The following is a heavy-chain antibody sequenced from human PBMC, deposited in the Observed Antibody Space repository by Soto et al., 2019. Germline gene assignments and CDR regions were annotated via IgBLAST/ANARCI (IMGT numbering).Heavy chain of an antibody. Sequence: PGGSLRLSCAVSGFTCSSYDMSWVRQAPGKGLEWVSTILVGGSTYYPDSVKGRFTISRDNSKNTVSLQMNSLTAGDTAVYYCAKATATGGGAFDICGQGTMVTVSS. D-gene: IGHD2-8*02. CDR3: AKATATGGGAFDI. V-gene: IGHV3-23*01. CDR1: GFTCSSYD. CDR2: ILVGGST. J-gene: IGHJ3*02.